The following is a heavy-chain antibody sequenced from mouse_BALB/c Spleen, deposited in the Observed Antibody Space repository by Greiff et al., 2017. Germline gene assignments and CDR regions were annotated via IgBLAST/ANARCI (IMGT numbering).Heavy chain of an antibody. V-gene: IGHV1-82*01. D-gene: IGHD4-1*01. J-gene: IGHJ3*01. CDR3: ARSDWAVAWFAY. CDR2: IYPGDGDT. CDR1: GYAFSSSW. Sequence: QVQLQQSGPELVKPGASVKISCKASGYAFSSSWMNWVKQRPGQGLEWIGRIYPGDGDTNYNGKFKGKATLTADKSSSTAYMQLSSLTSVDSAVYFCARSDWAVAWFAYWGQGTLVTVSA.